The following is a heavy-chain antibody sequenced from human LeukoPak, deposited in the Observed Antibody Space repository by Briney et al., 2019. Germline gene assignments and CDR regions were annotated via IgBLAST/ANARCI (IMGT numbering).Heavy chain of an antibody. J-gene: IGHJ3*02. CDR2: MNPNSGNT. Sequence: ASVKVSCKASGYTFTSYDINWVRQATGQGLEWMGWMNPNSGNTGYAQKFQGRVTMTRNTSISTAYMELSSLRSEDTAVYYCAKDERYYDSSGYYSSAFDIWGQGTMVTVSS. CDR1: GYTFTSYD. V-gene: IGHV1-8*01. CDR3: AKDERYYDSSGYYSSAFDI. D-gene: IGHD3-22*01.